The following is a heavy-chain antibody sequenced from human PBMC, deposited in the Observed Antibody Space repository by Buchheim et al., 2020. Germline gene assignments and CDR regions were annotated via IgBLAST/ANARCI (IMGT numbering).Heavy chain of an antibody. J-gene: IGHJ4*02. CDR2: IKQDGSEK. D-gene: IGHD6-19*01. Sequence: EVQLVESGGGLVQPGGSLRLSCAASGLTFSSYWMSWVRQAPGKGLEWVANIKQDGSEKYYVDSVKGRFTISRDNAKNSLYLQMNSLRAEDTAVYYCASEAVAGTFWGTYYFDYWGQGTL. V-gene: IGHV3-7*01. CDR1: GLTFSSYW. CDR3: ASEAVAGTFWGTYYFDY.